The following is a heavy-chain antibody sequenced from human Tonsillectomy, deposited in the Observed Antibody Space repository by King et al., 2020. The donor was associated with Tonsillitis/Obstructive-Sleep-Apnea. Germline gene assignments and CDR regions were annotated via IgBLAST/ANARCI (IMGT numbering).Heavy chain of an antibody. CDR2: ISAFNGNT. D-gene: IGHD2-21*01. Sequence: QLVQSGAEVKKPGASVKVSCKASGYTFSSYGINWVRQAPGQGLEWMGWISAFNGNTNYAQILQGRVTMTTDTSTSTAYMELRSLRSDDTAVYYCARDRFDVAYYYYLDVWGKGTTVTVSS. V-gene: IGHV1-18*01. CDR3: ARDRFDVAYYYYLDV. J-gene: IGHJ6*03. CDR1: GYTFSSYG.